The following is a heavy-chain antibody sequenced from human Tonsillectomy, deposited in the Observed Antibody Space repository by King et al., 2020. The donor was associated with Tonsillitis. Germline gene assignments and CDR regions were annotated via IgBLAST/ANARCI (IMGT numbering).Heavy chain of an antibody. CDR3: ARARYSGSFTTWGAYYFDF. J-gene: IGHJ4*02. V-gene: IGHV4-39*07. D-gene: IGHD1-26*01. CDR1: GGSISSSYYY. Sequence: QLQESGPGLVKPSETLSLTCTVSGGSISSSYYYWGWIRQPQGQGLEWIGSFYYSGSTYYKTSLKSRVTISVDTSKNQFSLKLSSVTAADTAVYYCARARYSGSFTTWGAYYFDFWGQGALVTVSS. CDR2: FYYSGST.